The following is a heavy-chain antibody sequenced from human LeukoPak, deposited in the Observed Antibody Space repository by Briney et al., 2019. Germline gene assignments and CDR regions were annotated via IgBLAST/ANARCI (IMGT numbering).Heavy chain of an antibody. CDR2: INHSGST. J-gene: IGHJ6*03. D-gene: IGHD2-8*01. V-gene: IGHV4-34*01. CDR1: GGSFSGYY. CDR3: ARGSMVYYYYYYMDV. Sequence: PSETLSLTCAVYGGSFSGYYWSWIRQPPGKGLEWIGEINHSGSTNYNPSLKSRVTMSVDTSKNQFSLKLSSVTAADTAVYYCARGSMVYYYYYYMDVWGKGTTVTVSS.